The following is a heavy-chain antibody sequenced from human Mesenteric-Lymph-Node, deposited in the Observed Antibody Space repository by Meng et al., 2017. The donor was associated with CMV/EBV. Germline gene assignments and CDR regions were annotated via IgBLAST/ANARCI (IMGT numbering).Heavy chain of an antibody. CDR3: ARHTTLDDWFDP. J-gene: IGHJ5*02. Sequence: GGSLRLSCKASGYIFTSHWIGWVRQMPGKGLEWMGFIYPADSDTSYSPSVQGRVTISADKSINTVYLQWTSLRASDTAMYYCARHTTLDDWFDPWGQGTLVTVSS. CDR2: IYPADSDT. V-gene: IGHV5-51*01. D-gene: IGHD1-1*01. CDR1: GYIFTSHW.